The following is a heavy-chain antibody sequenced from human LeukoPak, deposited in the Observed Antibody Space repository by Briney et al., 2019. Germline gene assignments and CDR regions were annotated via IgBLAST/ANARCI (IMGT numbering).Heavy chain of an antibody. V-gene: IGHV3-30*09. CDR2: ISYDGDNE. Sequence: GGSLRLSCAGSGFSFKTHSMHWVRQAPGKGLDWVAGISYDGDNEYYADSVRGRFAVSRDNSKNTVDLQMNSLTPEDTAVYYCARGYHDSGGTHFEYWGQGTLVTVSS. CDR3: ARGYHDSGGTHFEY. D-gene: IGHD3-10*01. J-gene: IGHJ4*02. CDR1: GFSFKTHS.